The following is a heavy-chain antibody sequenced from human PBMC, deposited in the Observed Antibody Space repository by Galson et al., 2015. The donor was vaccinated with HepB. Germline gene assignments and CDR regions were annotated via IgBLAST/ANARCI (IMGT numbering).Heavy chain of an antibody. D-gene: IGHD6-13*01. CDR1: GFTFSSYG. V-gene: IGHV3-30*18. Sequence: SLRLSCAAPGFTFSSYGMHWVRQAPGKGLEWVAVISYDGSNKYCADSVKGRSTISRDNSKNTLYLQMNSLRAEDTAVYYCAKGRYSSRWEYYYYYMDVWGKGTTVTVSS. CDR2: ISYDGSNK. J-gene: IGHJ6*03. CDR3: AKGRYSSRWEYYYYYMDV.